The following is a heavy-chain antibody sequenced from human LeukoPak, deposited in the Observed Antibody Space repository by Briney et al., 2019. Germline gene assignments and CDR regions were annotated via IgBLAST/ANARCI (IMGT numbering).Heavy chain of an antibody. CDR1: GFTFSSYA. Sequence: GGSLRLSCAASGFTFSSYAMSWVRQAPGKGLEWVSAISGSGGSTYYADSVKGRFTISRDNSKNTLYLQMNSLRAEDTAVYYCAEGQIVVVILDYWGQGTLVTVSS. CDR3: AEGQIVVVILDY. V-gene: IGHV3-23*01. CDR2: ISGSGGST. D-gene: IGHD3-22*01. J-gene: IGHJ4*02.